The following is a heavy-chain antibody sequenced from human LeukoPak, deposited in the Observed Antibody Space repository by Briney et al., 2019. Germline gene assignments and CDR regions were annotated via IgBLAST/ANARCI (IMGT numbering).Heavy chain of an antibody. CDR2: IYPSDSDT. Sequence: GESLKISCQGFGYSFTSYWIGWVRQMPGKGLEWVGIIYPSDSDTRYSPSFQGQVTISADKYISTAYLQWSSLKASDTAMYYCARHGSSWPFDYWGQGTLVTVSS. D-gene: IGHD6-13*01. V-gene: IGHV5-51*01. CDR1: GYSFTSYW. J-gene: IGHJ4*02. CDR3: ARHGSSWPFDY.